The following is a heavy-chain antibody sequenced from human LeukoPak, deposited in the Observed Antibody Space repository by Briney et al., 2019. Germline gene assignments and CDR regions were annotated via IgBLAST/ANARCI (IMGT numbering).Heavy chain of an antibody. CDR1: GFTFNNYW. J-gene: IGHJ4*02. V-gene: IGHV3-74*03. D-gene: IGHD5-18*01. CDR2: IDSGGSGT. Sequence: GGSLRLSCAASGFTFNNYWMYWVRQTPGKGLVWVSCIDSGGSGTTYADSVKGRFTISRDNAENTLYLQMNSLRAEDTAVYYCARDGYSYGYDYWGQGTLVTVSS. CDR3: ARDGYSYGYDY.